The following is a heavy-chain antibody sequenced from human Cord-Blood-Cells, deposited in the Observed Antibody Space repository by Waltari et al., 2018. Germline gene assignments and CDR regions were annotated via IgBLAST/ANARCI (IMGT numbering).Heavy chain of an antibody. CDR3: ARDGGNSDY. Sequence: EVQLVESGGGLVKPGGSLRPSCAASGFTFRRYSMNWGRQAPGKGVGGVSSSSMSSNYIYYSDSVKGRFTISRHNAKNSLDLQMNSLRAEDTAGYYCARDGGNSDYWGQGTLVTVSS. CDR2: SSMSSNYI. V-gene: IGHV3-21*01. CDR1: GFTFRRYS. D-gene: IGHD2-21*02. J-gene: IGHJ4*02.